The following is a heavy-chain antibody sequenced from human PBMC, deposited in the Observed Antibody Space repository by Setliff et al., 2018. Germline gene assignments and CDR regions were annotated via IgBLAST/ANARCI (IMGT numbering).Heavy chain of an antibody. V-gene: IGHV3-74*01. D-gene: IGHD1-26*01. CDR1: GFSFNNYW. CDR2: INKDGDGT. J-gene: IGHJ4*02. CDR3: AKDKRSYPYYFDY. Sequence: GSLRLSCEASGFSFNNYWMYWVRQVPGKGLVWVSGINKDGDGTRYADSVRGRFTISRDNSKNTVYLRMNSLRAEDTALYYCAKDKRSYPYYFDYWGQGTLVTVSS.